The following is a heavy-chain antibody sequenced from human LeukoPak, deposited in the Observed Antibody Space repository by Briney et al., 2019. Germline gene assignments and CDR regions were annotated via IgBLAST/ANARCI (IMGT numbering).Heavy chain of an antibody. D-gene: IGHD1-20*01. CDR3: ATELTGTTGGAFDI. CDR1: GYTLTELS. CDR2: FDPEDGET. J-gene: IGHJ3*02. V-gene: IGHV1-24*01. Sequence: ASVKVSCKVSGYTLTELSMHWVRQAPGKGLEWMGGFDPEDGETIYAQKFQGRVTTTEDTSTDTAYMELSSLRSEDTAVYYCATELTGTTGGAFDIWGQGTMVTVSS.